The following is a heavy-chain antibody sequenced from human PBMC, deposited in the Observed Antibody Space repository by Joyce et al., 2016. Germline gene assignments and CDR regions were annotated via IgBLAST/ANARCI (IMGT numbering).Heavy chain of an antibody. J-gene: IGHJ4*02. CDR1: GGTRGGYA. Sequence: QMQLVQSGAEVKKPGSSVKVSCKAVGGTRGGYAVSWGRQAPGQGLEWMGGITPIFATAKYAQKFQARVTITADKSTNTAYMELSSLRYEDTAIYYCARLRQTGNINDYWGQGTLVTVSS. CDR3: ARLRQTGNINDY. D-gene: IGHD1-14*01. CDR2: ITPIFATA. V-gene: IGHV1-69*06.